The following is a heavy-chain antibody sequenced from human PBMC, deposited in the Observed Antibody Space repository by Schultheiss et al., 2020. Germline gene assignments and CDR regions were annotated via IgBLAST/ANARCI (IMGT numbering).Heavy chain of an antibody. Sequence: GGSLRLSCAASGFTFRNYAMSWVRQAPGKGLEWVSAISGSGGSTYYADSVKGRFTISRDNSKNTLYLQMNSLRAEDTAVYYCAKTDDYDGFDYWGQGTLVTVSS. CDR2: ISGSGGST. CDR3: AKTDDYDGFDY. D-gene: IGHD4-23*01. CDR1: GFTFRNYA. V-gene: IGHV3-23*01. J-gene: IGHJ4*02.